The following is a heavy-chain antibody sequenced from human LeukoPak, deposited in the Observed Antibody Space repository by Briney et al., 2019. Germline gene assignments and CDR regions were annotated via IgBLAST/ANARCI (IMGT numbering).Heavy chain of an antibody. D-gene: IGHD4-17*01. CDR2: IYSGGST. V-gene: IGHV3-66*01. CDR3: AREGGDYGDHFDY. J-gene: IGHJ4*02. Sequence: GGSLRFSCAASGFTVSSNYKSWVRQAPGKGLEWVSVIYSGGSTYYADSVKGRFTISRDNSKNTLYLQMNSLRAEDTAVYYCAREGGDYGDHFDYWGQGTLVTVSS. CDR1: GFTVSSNY.